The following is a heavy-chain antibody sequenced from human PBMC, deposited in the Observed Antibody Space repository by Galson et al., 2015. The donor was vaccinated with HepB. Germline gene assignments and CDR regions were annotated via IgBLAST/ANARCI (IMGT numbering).Heavy chain of an antibody. CDR1: GFTLGDYA. Sequence: SLRLSCAASGFTLGDYAMSWVRQAPGKGLEWVANIKQDGSEKYYVDSVKGRFTISRDNAKNSLYLQMNSLRAEDTAVYYCARDRPGVATISHAFDTWGQGTMVTVSS. J-gene: IGHJ3*02. V-gene: IGHV3-7*01. D-gene: IGHD5-24*01. CDR2: IKQDGSEK. CDR3: ARDRPGVATISHAFDT.